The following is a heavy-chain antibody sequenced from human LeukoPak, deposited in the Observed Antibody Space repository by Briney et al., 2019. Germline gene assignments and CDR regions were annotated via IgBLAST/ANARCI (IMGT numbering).Heavy chain of an antibody. CDR1: GFTFSSYA. J-gene: IGHJ4*02. CDR2: ISGSGGST. CDR3: AKDRLYSSGWYDIDY. V-gene: IGHV3-23*01. D-gene: IGHD6-19*01. Sequence: GGSLRLSCAASGFTFSSYAMSWVRQAPGKGLEWVSAISGSGGSTYYADSVKGRFTISRDNSKNTLYLQVNSLRAEDTAVYYCAKDRLYSSGWYDIDYWGQGTLVTVSS.